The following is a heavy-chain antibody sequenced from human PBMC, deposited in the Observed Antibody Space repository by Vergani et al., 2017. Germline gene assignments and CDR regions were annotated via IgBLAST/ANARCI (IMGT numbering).Heavy chain of an antibody. J-gene: IGHJ6*02. Sequence: QVQLQESGPGLVKPSETLSLTCTVSGGSISSYYWSWIRQPPGKGLEWIGYIYYSGSTNYNPSLKSRVTISVDTSKNQFSLKLSSVTAADTAVYYCARVRAAADYYYYYGMDVWGQGTTVTVSS. CDR1: GGSISSYY. CDR3: ARVRAAADYYYYYGMDV. CDR2: IYYSGST. D-gene: IGHD6-13*01. V-gene: IGHV4-59*01.